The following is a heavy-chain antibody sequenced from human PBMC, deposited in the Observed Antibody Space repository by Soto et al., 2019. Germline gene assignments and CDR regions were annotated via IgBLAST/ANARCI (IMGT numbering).Heavy chain of an antibody. CDR2: ISDSSSYI. J-gene: IGHJ4*02. CDR1: GFTFSTYS. CDR3: ARDRTTITLFDY. Sequence: PGGSLRLSCAASGFTFSTYSMNWVRQAPGKGLEWVSSISDSSSYIYYADSVKGRFTISRDNAKNSLYLQMNSLRAEDTAVYYCARDRTTITLFDYWGQGALVTVSS. V-gene: IGHV3-21*01. D-gene: IGHD4-4*01.